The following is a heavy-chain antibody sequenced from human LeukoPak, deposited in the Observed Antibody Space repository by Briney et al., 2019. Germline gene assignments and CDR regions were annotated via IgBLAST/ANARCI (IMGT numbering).Heavy chain of an antibody. CDR1: GGSISSYY. CDR2: IYYSGST. D-gene: IGHD3-22*01. CDR3: ARSHYYDSSGYHDGFDI. V-gene: IGHV4-59*08. Sequence: SETLSLTCTVSGGSISSYYWSWIRQPPGKGLEWIGYIYYSGSTDYNPSLKSQVTISVDTSKNQFSLKLSSVTAADTAMYYCARSHYYDSSGYHDGFDIWGQGTMVTVSS. J-gene: IGHJ3*02.